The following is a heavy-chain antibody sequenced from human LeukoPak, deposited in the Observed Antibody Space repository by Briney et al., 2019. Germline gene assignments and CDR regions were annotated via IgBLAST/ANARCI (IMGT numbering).Heavy chain of an antibody. Sequence: SETLSLTCTVSGGSISSSSYYWGWIRQPPGKGLEWIGSIYYSGSTYYNPSLKSRVTISVDTSKNQFSLRLSSVTAADTAVYYCARHLYIVVVPAARKGFDYWGQGTLVTVSS. V-gene: IGHV4-39*01. J-gene: IGHJ4*02. CDR2: IYYSGST. D-gene: IGHD2-2*01. CDR1: GGSISSSSYY. CDR3: ARHLYIVVVPAARKGFDY.